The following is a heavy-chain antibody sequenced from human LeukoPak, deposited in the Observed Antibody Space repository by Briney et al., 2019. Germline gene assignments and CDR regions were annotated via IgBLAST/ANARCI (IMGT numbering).Heavy chain of an antibody. CDR3: AKAMGGYDSSGYLNLFFDY. CDR1: GFTSSSYG. Sequence: GGSLRLSCAASGFTSSSYGMHWVRQAPGKGLEWVAVISYDGSNKYYADSVKGRFTISRDNSKNTLYLQMNSLRAEDTAVYHCAKAMGGYDSSGYLNLFFDYWGQGTLVTVSS. D-gene: IGHD3-22*01. CDR2: ISYDGSNK. J-gene: IGHJ4*02. V-gene: IGHV3-30*18.